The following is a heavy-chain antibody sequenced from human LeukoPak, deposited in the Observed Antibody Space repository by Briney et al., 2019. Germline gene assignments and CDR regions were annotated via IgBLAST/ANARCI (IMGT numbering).Heavy chain of an antibody. CDR3: ARAKRRSYDYFDY. CDR1: GGTFSSYA. V-gene: IGHV1-69*05. Sequence: SVKVSCKXSGGTFSSYAISWVRQAPGQGLEWMGRIIPIFGTANYAQKFQGRVTITTDESTSTAYMELSSLRSEDTAVYYCARAKRRSYDYFDYWGQGTLVTVSS. CDR2: IIPIFGTA. J-gene: IGHJ4*02. D-gene: IGHD1-26*01.